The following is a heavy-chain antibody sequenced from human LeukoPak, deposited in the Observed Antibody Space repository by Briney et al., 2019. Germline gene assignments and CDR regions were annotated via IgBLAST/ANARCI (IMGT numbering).Heavy chain of an antibody. V-gene: IGHV1-18*01. CDR3: ARSLEYASGDPPGY. Sequence: ASVKVSCKASGYTFTSYGISWVRQAPGQGLEWMVWISAYNGNTNYAQKLQGRVTMTTDTSTTTAYMELRSLRSDDTAVYYCARSLEYASGDPPGYWGQGTLVTVSS. CDR2: ISAYNGNT. D-gene: IGHD4-17*01. CDR1: GYTFTSYG. J-gene: IGHJ4*02.